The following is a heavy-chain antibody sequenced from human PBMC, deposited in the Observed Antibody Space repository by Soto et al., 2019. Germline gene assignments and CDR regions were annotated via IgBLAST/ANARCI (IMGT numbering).Heavy chain of an antibody. Sequence: QVQLVQSGAEVRKPGASVRVSCKASGYTFTSYYMHWVRQAPGQGLEWMGLIHPNGGRTIYAQTLHGRITMTSDTSRDTVYMDLSSLRSDDTAADYCARDISRRQTYYGMDVWGQGTTVTVS. D-gene: IGHD2-21*01. CDR2: IHPNGGRT. CDR1: GYTFTSYY. V-gene: IGHV1-46*04. J-gene: IGHJ6*02. CDR3: ARDISRRQTYYGMDV.